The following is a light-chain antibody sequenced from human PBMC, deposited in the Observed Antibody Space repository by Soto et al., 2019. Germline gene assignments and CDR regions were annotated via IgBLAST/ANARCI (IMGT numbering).Light chain of an antibody. Sequence: DLQMTQSPSTLSESVVAIVTITCRASQSISSWLAWYQQKPGKAPKLLIYDASSLESGVPSRFSGSGSGTEFTLTISSLQPDDFATYYCKQYNSYWTFGQGTKVDIK. J-gene: IGKJ1*01. CDR2: DAS. CDR3: KQYNSYWT. V-gene: IGKV1-5*01. CDR1: QSISSW.